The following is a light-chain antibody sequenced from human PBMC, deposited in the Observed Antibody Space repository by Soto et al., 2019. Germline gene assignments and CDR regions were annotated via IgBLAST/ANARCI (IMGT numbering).Light chain of an antibody. V-gene: IGKV1-5*03. Sequence: DIQMTQSPSTLSASVGDRVTITCRASQNINSWLAWYQQKPGKAPKLLIYKASSLESGVPSRFSGSESGTEFTLTISSLQPDDFATYYGQQYDTYFSFGQGTKLDIK. J-gene: IGKJ2*03. CDR2: KAS. CDR3: QQYDTYFS. CDR1: QNINSW.